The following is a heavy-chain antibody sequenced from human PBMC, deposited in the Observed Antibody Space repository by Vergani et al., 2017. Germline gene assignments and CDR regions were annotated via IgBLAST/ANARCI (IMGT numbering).Heavy chain of an antibody. CDR2: IYYSGST. CDR1: GASIRSSNYY. V-gene: IGHV4-39*01. CDR3: ARHSXVEWLVKLRLIDP. D-gene: IGHD6-19*01. J-gene: IGHJ5*02. Sequence: QLQLQESGPGLVKPSATLSLTCSVSGASIRSSNYYWGWIRQPPGKGLEWIASIYYSGSTYYNPSLKSRVTISVDTSKNQFSLKLSSVTAADTAVYFCARHSXVEWLVKLRLIDPWCQGSLVTVSS.